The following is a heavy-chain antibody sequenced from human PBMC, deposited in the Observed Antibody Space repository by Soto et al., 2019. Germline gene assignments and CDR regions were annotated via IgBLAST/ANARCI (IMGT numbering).Heavy chain of an antibody. CDR2: INHSGST. V-gene: IGHV4-34*01. Sequence: QVQLQQWGAGLLKPSETLSLTCAVYGGSFSGYYWSWIRQPPGRGLEWIGEINHSGSTNYNPSPRSRVTISVDTSKNQFSLKLGSVTAADTAVYYCARQMESHCTNGVCYISPFDYWGQGTLVTVSS. D-gene: IGHD2-8*01. CDR1: GGSFSGYY. J-gene: IGHJ4*02. CDR3: ARQMESHCTNGVCYISPFDY.